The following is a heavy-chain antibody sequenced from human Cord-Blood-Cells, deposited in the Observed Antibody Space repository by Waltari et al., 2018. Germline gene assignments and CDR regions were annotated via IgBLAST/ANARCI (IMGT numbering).Heavy chain of an antibody. CDR1: GGSISSGDYY. CDR3: ARDKGYCSGGSCGMDV. V-gene: IGHV4-30-4*01. J-gene: IGHJ6*02. Sequence: QVQLQESGPGLVKPSQTLSLTCTVSGGSISSGDYYWSWIRQPPGKGLEWIGYIYYSGSTYCNPSLKSRVTISVDTSKNQFSLKLSSVTAADTAVYYCARDKGYCSGGSCGMDVWGQGTTVTVSS. D-gene: IGHD2-15*01. CDR2: IYYSGST.